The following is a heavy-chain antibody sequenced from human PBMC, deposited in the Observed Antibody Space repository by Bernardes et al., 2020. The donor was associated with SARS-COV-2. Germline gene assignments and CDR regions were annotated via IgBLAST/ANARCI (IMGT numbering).Heavy chain of an antibody. Sequence: GGSLRLSCAASGFSFSSYSMSWARQAAGKGLEWISCISSTSSTIDYADSVKGRFTISRDNAKNILYLQMNRLRDEDTAMYYCAKNADFDYWGQGSLVTVS. J-gene: IGHJ4*02. CDR1: GFSFSSYS. CDR2: ISSTSSTI. V-gene: IGHV3-48*02. CDR3: AKNADFDY.